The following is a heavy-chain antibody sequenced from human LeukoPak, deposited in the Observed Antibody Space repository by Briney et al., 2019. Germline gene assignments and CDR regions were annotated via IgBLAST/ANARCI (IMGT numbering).Heavy chain of an antibody. V-gene: IGHV3-23*01. CDR3: AKRIAAAGTRDYFDY. CDR1: GFTFSSYA. D-gene: IGHD6-13*01. J-gene: IGHJ4*02. CDR2: ISGSGGST. Sequence: GGSLRLSCAASGFTFSSYAMSWVRQAPGKGLEWVAAISGSGGSTYYADSVKGRFTICRDNSKNTLYLQMNSLRAEDTAVYYCAKRIAAAGTRDYFDYWGQGTLVTVSS.